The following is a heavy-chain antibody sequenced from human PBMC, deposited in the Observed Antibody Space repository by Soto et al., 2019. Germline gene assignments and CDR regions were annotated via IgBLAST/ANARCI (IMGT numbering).Heavy chain of an antibody. CDR3: AREEGGGYDHRWFDP. Sequence: QVQLQESGPGLVKPSQTLSLTCTVSGGSISSGGYYWSWIRQHPGKGLEWIGYIYYSGSTYYNPSLKSRATISVDTCKNQFALKLSSVTAADTAVYYCAREEGGGYDHRWFDPWGQGTLVTVSS. J-gene: IGHJ5*02. D-gene: IGHD5-12*01. CDR1: GGSISSGGYY. CDR2: IYYSGST. V-gene: IGHV4-31*03.